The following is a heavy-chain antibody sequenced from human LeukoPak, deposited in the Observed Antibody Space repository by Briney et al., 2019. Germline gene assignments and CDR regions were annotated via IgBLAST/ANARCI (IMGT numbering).Heavy chain of an antibody. V-gene: IGHV4-59*01. Sequence: PSETLPLTCTVSGGSISSYYWSWIRQPPGKGLEWIGYIYYSGSTNYNPSLKSRVTISVDTSKNQFSLKLSSVTAADTAVYYCARDPRYHSSGWPYFDYWGQGTLVTVSS. CDR2: IYYSGST. CDR1: GGSISSYY. D-gene: IGHD6-19*01. J-gene: IGHJ4*02. CDR3: ARDPRYHSSGWPYFDY.